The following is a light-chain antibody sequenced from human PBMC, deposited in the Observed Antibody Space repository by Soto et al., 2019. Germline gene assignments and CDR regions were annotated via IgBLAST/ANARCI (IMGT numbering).Light chain of an antibody. Sequence: EIVLTQSPATLSLSPGERATLSCRASQSVSTSLDWYQHKPGQAPRLLIYATSAWATDIPTRFSGSGSETDFTLTLSSLEPEDFAVYYCQQRSDWTPSLAFGGGTKVEIK. V-gene: IGKV3-11*01. CDR2: ATS. CDR3: QQRSDWTPSLA. J-gene: IGKJ4*01. CDR1: QSVSTS.